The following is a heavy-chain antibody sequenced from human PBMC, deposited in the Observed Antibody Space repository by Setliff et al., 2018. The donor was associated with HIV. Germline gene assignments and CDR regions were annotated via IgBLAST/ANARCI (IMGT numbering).Heavy chain of an antibody. CDR3: ARVPLGERAFDI. CDR2: INHSGST. V-gene: IGHV4-39*07. J-gene: IGHJ3*02. Sequence: ETLSLTCSVYGDSIGSNTFYWGWLRQPPGKEPEWIGSINHSGSTYYNPSLKRRVTISVDTSKNQFSLKLSSVTAADTAVYYCARVPLGERAFDIWGQGTMVTVSS. CDR1: GDSIGSNTFY. D-gene: IGHD3-16*01.